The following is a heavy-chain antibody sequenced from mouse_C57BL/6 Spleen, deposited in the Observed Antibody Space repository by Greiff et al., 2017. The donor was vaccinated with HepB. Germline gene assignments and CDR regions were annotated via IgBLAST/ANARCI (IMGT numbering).Heavy chain of an antibody. D-gene: IGHD1-1*01. CDR1: GYSFTGYY. Sequence: VQLQQSGPELVKPGASVKISCKASGYSFTGYYMNWVKQSPEKSLEWIGEINPSTGGTTYNQKFKAKATLTVDKSSSTAYMQLKSLTSEDSAVYYCARGFEYYGSSYGYFDVWGTGTTVTVSS. J-gene: IGHJ1*03. V-gene: IGHV1-42*01. CDR3: ARGFEYYGSSYGYFDV. CDR2: INPSTGGT.